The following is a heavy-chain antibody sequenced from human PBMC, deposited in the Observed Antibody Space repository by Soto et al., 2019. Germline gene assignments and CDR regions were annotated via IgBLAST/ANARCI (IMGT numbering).Heavy chain of an antibody. CDR2: IRPGGST. J-gene: IGHJ6*03. CDR3: ARGSFVTHYYYYHMDV. V-gene: IGHV4-4*02. D-gene: IGHD2-21*02. Sequence: SETLSLTCVVSGDSVSRGIWVRQPPGKGLEWSGEIRPGGSTYYNPSLKSRISMSIDTSRHQFYLKLSSVTAADAAVDSCARGSFVTHYYYYHMDVWGKGTPVTVSS. CDR1: GDSVSRG.